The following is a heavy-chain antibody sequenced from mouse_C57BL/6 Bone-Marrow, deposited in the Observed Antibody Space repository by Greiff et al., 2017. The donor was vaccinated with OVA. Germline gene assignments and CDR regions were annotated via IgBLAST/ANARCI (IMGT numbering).Heavy chain of an antibody. V-gene: IGHV1-22*01. D-gene: IGHD1-1*01. CDR2: INPNNGGT. Sequence: EVQLQQSGPELVKPGASVKMSCKASGYTFTDYNMHWVKQSHGKSLEWIGYINPNNGGTSYNQKLKGKDTLTVKKSYSKAYMELRSLTSEYSAVYYCAKRHYYGSSYGFAYWGQGTLVTVSA. J-gene: IGHJ3*01. CDR1: GYTFTDYN. CDR3: AKRHYYGSSYGFAY.